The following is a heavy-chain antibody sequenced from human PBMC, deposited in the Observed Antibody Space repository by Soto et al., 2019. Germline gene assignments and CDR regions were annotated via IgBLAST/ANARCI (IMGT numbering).Heavy chain of an antibody. D-gene: IGHD2-21*01. J-gene: IGHJ4*02. CDR1: GFTFSSYS. V-gene: IGHV3-21*01. CDR3: ARVERAYCGGDCYDY. CDR2: ICSSSSYI. Sequence: EVQLVESGGGLVKPGGSLRLSCAASGFTFSSYSMNWVRQAPGKGLEWVSSICSSSSYIYYADSVKGRFTISRDNAKNSLYLQMNSLRAEDTAVYYCARVERAYCGGDCYDYWGQGTLVTVSS.